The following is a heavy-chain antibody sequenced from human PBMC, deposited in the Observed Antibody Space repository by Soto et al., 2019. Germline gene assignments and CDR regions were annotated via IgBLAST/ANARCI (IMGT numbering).Heavy chain of an antibody. CDR2: ISSSSSYI. Sequence: EVQLVESGGGLVKPGGSLRLSCAASGFTFSRYSMNWVRQAPGKGLEWVSSISSSSSYIYYADSVKGRFTISRDNAKNSLYLQMNSLRAEDTAVYYCASRSGDSSGYSDYWGQGTLVTVSS. CDR1: GFTFSRYS. D-gene: IGHD3-22*01. V-gene: IGHV3-21*01. J-gene: IGHJ4*02. CDR3: ASRSGDSSGYSDY.